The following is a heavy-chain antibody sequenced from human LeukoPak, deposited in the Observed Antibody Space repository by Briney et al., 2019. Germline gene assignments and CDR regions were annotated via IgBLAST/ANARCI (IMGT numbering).Heavy chain of an antibody. V-gene: IGHV3-23*01. CDR3: AKGANSFYYMDV. D-gene: IGHD2-15*01. J-gene: IGHJ6*03. CDR2: ISGSGGST. Sequence: GGSLRLSCAASGFTFSSYGMHWVRQAPGKGLEWVSAISGSGGSTYYADSVKGRFTISRDNSKNTLYLQMNSLRAEDTAVYYCAKGANSFYYMDVWGKGTTVTVSS. CDR1: GFTFSSYG.